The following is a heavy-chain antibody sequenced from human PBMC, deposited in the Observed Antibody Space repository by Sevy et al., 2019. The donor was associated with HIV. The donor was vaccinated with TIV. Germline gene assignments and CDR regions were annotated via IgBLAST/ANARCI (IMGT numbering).Heavy chain of an antibody. Sequence: GGSLRLSCAASGFTFSNAWMSWVRQAPGKGLEWVGRIKSKTDGGKTDYAAPVKGRFTISRDDSKNTLYLQMNSLKTEDTAVYYCTSTGGHYYDRDFDYWGQGTLVTVSS. CDR3: TSTGGHYYDRDFDY. CDR1: GFTFSNAW. V-gene: IGHV3-15*01. J-gene: IGHJ4*02. CDR2: IKSKTDGGKT. D-gene: IGHD3-22*01.